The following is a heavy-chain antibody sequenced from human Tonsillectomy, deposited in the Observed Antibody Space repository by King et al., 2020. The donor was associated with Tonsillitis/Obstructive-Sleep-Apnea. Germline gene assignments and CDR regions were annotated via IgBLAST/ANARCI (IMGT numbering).Heavy chain of an antibody. J-gene: IGHJ6*02. V-gene: IGHV1-69*17. Sequence: QLVQSGAEVKKPGSSVKVSCKASGGTFSGYAVSWVRQAPGQGLEWMGGIIPRFGIINNAQKFQGRVTINADNSTSTAYMELSGLRSEDTAVYYCAKDLTGRITMVRGSSSGYYGMDVWGQGTPVTVSS. CDR2: IIPRFGII. CDR3: AKDLTGRITMVRGSSSGYYGMDV. D-gene: IGHD3-10*01. CDR1: GGTFSGYA.